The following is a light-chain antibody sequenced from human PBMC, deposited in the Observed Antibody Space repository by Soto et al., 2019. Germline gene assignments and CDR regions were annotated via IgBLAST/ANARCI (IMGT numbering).Light chain of an antibody. CDR2: AAS. Sequence: DIQMTQSPSSVSASVGDRATITCRASQGISSWLASYQQKPGKAPKLLIYAASTLQGGITSRFGGSGSGTDFTLTITSLQPKDVAPYACQQANSFPPTFVGGTKVYIK. CDR3: QQANSFPPT. V-gene: IGKV1-12*01. CDR1: QGISSW. J-gene: IGKJ4*01.